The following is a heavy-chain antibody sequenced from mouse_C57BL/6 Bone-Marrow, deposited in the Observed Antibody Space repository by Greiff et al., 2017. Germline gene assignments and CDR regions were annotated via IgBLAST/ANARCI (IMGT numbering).Heavy chain of an antibody. Sequence: VQLQQSGPELVKPGASVKISCKASGYSFTGYYMNWVKQSPEKSLEWIGEINPSTGGTTYNQKFKAKATLTVDKSSSTAYMQLKSLTSEDSAVYYCARSGPYYYGSDYWGQGTTLTVSS. CDR3: ARSGPYYYGSDY. CDR2: INPSTGGT. CDR1: GYSFTGYY. D-gene: IGHD1-1*01. J-gene: IGHJ2*01. V-gene: IGHV1-42*01.